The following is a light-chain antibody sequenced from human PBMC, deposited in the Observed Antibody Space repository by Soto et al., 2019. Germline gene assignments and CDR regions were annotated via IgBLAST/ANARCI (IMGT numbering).Light chain of an antibody. CDR2: KAS. CDR1: QSISSW. Sequence: DIQMTQSPSTLSASVGDRVTITCRASQSISSWLAWYQQKPGKAPKVLIYKASSLERGVPARISGSGSGTEFTLTISSLQPDDSATYYCQHYNSYPLTFGGGTKVEI. J-gene: IGKJ4*01. CDR3: QHYNSYPLT. V-gene: IGKV1-5*03.